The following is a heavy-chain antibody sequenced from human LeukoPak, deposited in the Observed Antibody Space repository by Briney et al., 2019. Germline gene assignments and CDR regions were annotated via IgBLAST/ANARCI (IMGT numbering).Heavy chain of an antibody. V-gene: IGHV1-46*01. J-gene: IGHJ4*02. CDR1: GYTFTSYY. D-gene: IGHD2-2*01. Sequence: ASVKVSCKASGYTFTSYYMHWVRQAPGQGLEWMGLINPTGDSTGYAQKLQGRVTMTTETSTSTAYMELRSLRSDDTAMYYCARVFCTSTSCYRSSDNWGQGTLVTVSS. CDR2: INPTGDST. CDR3: ARVFCTSTSCYRSSDN.